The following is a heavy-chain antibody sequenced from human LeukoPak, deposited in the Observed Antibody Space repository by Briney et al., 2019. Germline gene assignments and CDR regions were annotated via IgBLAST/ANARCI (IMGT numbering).Heavy chain of an antibody. J-gene: IGHJ4*02. CDR2: IYYSGST. Sequence: SETLSLTCTVSGGSISSYYWSWIRQPPGKGLEWIGYIYYSGSTNYNPSLKSRVTISVDTSKNQFSLKLSSVTAADTAVYYCARGGSYYYFDYWGQGTLVTVSS. CDR1: GGSISSYY. CDR3: ARGGSYYYFDY. V-gene: IGHV4-59*01. D-gene: IGHD1-26*01.